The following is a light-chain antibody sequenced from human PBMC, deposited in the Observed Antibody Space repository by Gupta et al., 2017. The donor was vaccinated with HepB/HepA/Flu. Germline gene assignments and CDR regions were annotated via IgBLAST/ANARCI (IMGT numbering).Light chain of an antibody. CDR3: QQHSNWPLRT. CDR2: DAS. V-gene: IGKV3-11*01. J-gene: IGKJ3*01. CDR1: QSVRSY. Sequence: ELVLTQSPATLSLSPGERATLSCRASQSVRSYLAWYQQKPGQAPRLLIYDASNRATGIAARFSCSGCGTDFTLTISSREQEDFAVYYCQQHSNWPLRTFGHGTKVDIK.